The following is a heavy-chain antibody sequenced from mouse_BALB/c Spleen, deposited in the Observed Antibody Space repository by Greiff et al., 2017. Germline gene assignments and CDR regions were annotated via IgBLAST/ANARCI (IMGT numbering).Heavy chain of an antibody. CDR2: ISSGGGST. J-gene: IGHJ3*01. D-gene: IGHD1-1*01. V-gene: IGHV5-12-1*01. CDR1: GFAFSSYD. CDR3: ARHYYGSEFAY. Sequence: EVQLQESGGGLVKPGGSLKLSCAASGFAFSSYDMSWVRQTPEKRLEWVAYISSGGGSTYYPDTVKGRFTISRDNAKNTLYLQMSSLKSEDTAMYYCARHYYGSEFAYWGQGTLVTVSA.